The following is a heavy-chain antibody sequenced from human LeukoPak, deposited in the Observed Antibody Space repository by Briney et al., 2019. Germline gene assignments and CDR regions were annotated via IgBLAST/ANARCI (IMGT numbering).Heavy chain of an antibody. CDR2: ISSSSSYI. Sequence: GGSLRLSCAASGFTFSSYSMNWVRQAPGKGLEWVSSISSSSSYIYYADSVEGRFTISRDNAKNSLYLQMNSLRAEDTAVYYCARGLTYYDFWSGLDWFDPWGQGTPVTVSS. CDR1: GFTFSSYS. J-gene: IGHJ5*02. V-gene: IGHV3-21*01. CDR3: ARGLTYYDFWSGLDWFDP. D-gene: IGHD3-3*01.